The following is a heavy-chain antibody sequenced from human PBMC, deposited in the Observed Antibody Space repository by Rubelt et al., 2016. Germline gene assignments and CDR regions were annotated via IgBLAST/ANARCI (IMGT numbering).Heavy chain of an antibody. V-gene: IGHV4-4*07. D-gene: IGHD6-19*01. CDR1: GGSISSYY. CDR3: ASLSIGWSRH. Sequence: QVQLQESGPGLVKPSETLSLTCTVSGGSISSYYWSWIRQPAGKGLEWIGRIYTSGSTNYNPSLKSRVTMSVDTSTNKFSLKLGSVTGADTAVYYCASLSIGWSRHWGQGTLVTVSS. CDR2: IYTSGST. J-gene: IGHJ4*02.